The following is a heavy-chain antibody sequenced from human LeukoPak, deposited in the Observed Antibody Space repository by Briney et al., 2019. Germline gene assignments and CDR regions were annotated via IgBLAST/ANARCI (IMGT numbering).Heavy chain of an antibody. V-gene: IGHV3-43*01. CDR3: ARSSGWCIDS. CDR1: GFTFDDYT. Sequence: PGGSLRLSCAASGFTFDDYTMHWVRQAPGKGLEWVSLISWDGGSTHYADSVKGRFTISRDNTKNSLYLQMNSLRVEDTAVYYCARSSGWCIDSWGQGTLVTVSS. CDR2: ISWDGGST. J-gene: IGHJ4*02. D-gene: IGHD6-19*01.